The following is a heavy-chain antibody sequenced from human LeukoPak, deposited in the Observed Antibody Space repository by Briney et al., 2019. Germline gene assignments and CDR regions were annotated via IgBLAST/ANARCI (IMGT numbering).Heavy chain of an antibody. CDR3: ARGEDGDLDY. Sequence: SETLSLTCAVSGGSISSGGYSWSWIRQPPGKGLEWIGYIYHSGSTYYNPSLKSRVTISVDRSKNQFSLKLSSVTAADTAVYYCARGEDGDLDYWGQGTLVTVSS. D-gene: IGHD4-17*01. V-gene: IGHV4-30-2*01. CDR2: IYHSGST. J-gene: IGHJ4*02. CDR1: GGSISSGGYS.